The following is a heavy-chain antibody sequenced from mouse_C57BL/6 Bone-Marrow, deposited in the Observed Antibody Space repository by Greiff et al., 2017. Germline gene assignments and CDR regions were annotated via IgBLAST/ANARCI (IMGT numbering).Heavy chain of an antibody. V-gene: IGHV1-20*01. J-gene: IGHJ2*01. D-gene: IGHD1-1*01. CDR3: ARSRSYYYGSSLFDY. CDR2: INPYNGDT. Sequence: EVQLKQSGPELVKPGDSVKISCKASGYSFTGYFMNWVMQSHGKSLEWIGRINPYNGDTFYNQKFKGKATLTVDKSSSTAHMELRSLTSEDSAVYYCARSRSYYYGSSLFDYWGQGTTLTVSS. CDR1: GYSFTGYF.